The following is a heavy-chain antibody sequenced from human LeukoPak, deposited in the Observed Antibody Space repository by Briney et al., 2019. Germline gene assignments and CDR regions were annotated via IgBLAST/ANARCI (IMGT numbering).Heavy chain of an antibody. J-gene: IGHJ4*02. D-gene: IGHD5-12*01. CDR2: ISSNGGST. CDR3: ARDGYSGYAVMDY. CDR1: GFTFSSYA. V-gene: IGHV3-64*01. Sequence: GRSLRLSCAASGFTFSSYAMHWVRQAPGKRVEYVSAISSNGGSTYYANSVKGRFTISRDNSKNTLYLQMGSLRAEDMAVYYCARDGYSGYAVMDYWGQGTLVAVSS.